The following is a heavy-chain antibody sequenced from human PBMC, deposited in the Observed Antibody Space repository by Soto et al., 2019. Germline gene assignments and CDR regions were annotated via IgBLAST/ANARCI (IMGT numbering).Heavy chain of an antibody. J-gene: IGHJ6*02. CDR1: GYSFTSYW. Sequence: PVESLKISCKGSGYSFTSYWISWVRQMPVKGLEWMGRIYPGDSDTRYSPSFQVQVTISADKSISTAYLQWSSLKASDTAMYYCARLGPYTAMSYGMDVWGQGTTVTVSS. CDR3: ARLGPYTAMSYGMDV. CDR2: IYPGDSDT. V-gene: IGHV5-51*01. D-gene: IGHD5-18*01.